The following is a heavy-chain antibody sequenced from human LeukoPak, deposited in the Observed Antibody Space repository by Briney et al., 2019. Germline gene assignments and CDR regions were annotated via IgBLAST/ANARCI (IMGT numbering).Heavy chain of an antibody. CDR1: GFTFNDYY. D-gene: IGHD3-10*01. J-gene: IGHJ5*02. CDR2: ISSSGSTI. CDR3: ARDPYGSGSYYNWFDP. V-gene: IGHV3-11*01. Sequence: GGSLRLSCAASGFTFNDYYMSWIRQAPGKGLEWVSYISSSGSTIYYAHSVKGRFTISRDNAKNSLYLQMNSLRAEDTAVYYCARDPYGSGSYYNWFDPWGQGTLVTVSS.